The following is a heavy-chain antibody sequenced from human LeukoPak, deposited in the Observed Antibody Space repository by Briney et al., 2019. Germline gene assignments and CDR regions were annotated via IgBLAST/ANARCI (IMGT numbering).Heavy chain of an antibody. D-gene: IGHD5-18*01. CDR3: AADPADSYGD. Sequence: PGGSLRLSCAASGFTFSAHATHWVRQPTGKGLEWVSAIGTGGDTFYPGSVKGRFTISRENVKNSLYLQMNSLRAEDTAVYYCAADPADSYGDWGQGTLVTVSS. V-gene: IGHV3-13*01. CDR1: GFTFSAHA. CDR2: IGTGGDT. J-gene: IGHJ4*02.